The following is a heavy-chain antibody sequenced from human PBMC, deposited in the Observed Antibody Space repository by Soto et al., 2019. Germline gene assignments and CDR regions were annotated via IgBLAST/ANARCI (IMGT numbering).Heavy chain of an antibody. CDR2: VYFTGTT. CDR3: ARYCNNPDCSHLCSFDY. V-gene: IGHV4-61*01. CDR1: GGSVSNVMYY. J-gene: IGHJ4*02. D-gene: IGHD2-8*01. Sequence: SETLSLTCTVSGGSVSNVMYYWSWIRQPPGKGLEGIGNVYFTGTTIYNPSLKSPVTMSVDTYKDKFFLKLTSVTAADTAVYYCARYCNNPDCSHLCSFDYWGQGTLLTVSS.